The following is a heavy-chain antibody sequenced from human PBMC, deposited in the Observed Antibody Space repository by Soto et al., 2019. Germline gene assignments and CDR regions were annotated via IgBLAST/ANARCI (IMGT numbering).Heavy chain of an antibody. Sequence: GESLKISCKGSGYSFTSYWIGWVRQMPGKGLEWMGIIYPGDSDTRCSPSFQGQVTISADKSISTAYLQWSSLKASDTAMYYCARHLTGQLVPYYYMDVWGKGTTVTVSS. CDR3: ARHLTGQLVPYYYMDV. J-gene: IGHJ6*03. V-gene: IGHV5-51*01. CDR2: IYPGDSDT. CDR1: GYSFTSYW. D-gene: IGHD6-6*01.